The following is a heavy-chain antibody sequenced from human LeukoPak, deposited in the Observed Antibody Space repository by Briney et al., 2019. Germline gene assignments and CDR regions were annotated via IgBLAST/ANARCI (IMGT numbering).Heavy chain of an antibody. CDR2: ISSSSSYI. CDR3: ARDIHPIRGGVLYSSEEVLVDP. CDR1: GFTFSSYS. J-gene: IGHJ5*02. D-gene: IGHD6-19*01. Sequence: PGGSLRLSCAASGFTFSSYSMNWVRQAPGKGLEWVSSISSSSSYIYYADSVKGRFTISRDNAKNSLYLQMNSLRAEDTAVYYCARDIHPIRGGVLYSSEEVLVDPWGQGTLVTVSS. V-gene: IGHV3-21*01.